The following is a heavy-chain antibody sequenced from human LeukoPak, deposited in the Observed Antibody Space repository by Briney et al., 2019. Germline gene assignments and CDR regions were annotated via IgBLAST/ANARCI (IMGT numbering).Heavy chain of an antibody. CDR2: ISYDGSNK. D-gene: IGHD3-9*01. CDR3: ARDRYYDILTGYYGVDY. V-gene: IGHV3-30*03. Sequence: GGSLRLSCAASGFTFSSYGMYWVRQAPGKGLEWVALISYDGSNKYYADSVKGRFTISRDNSKNTLYLQMNSLRAEDTAVYYCARDRYYDILTGYYGVDYWGQGTLVTVSS. CDR1: GFTFSSYG. J-gene: IGHJ4*02.